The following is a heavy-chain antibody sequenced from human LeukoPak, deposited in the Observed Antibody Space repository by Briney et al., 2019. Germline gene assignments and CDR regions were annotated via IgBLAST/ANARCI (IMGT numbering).Heavy chain of an antibody. V-gene: IGHV4-59*01. Sequence: SETLSLTCTVSGGSISSYYWSWIRQPPGKGLEWIGYIYYSGSTNYNPSLKSRVTISVDTSKNRFSLKLSSVTAADTAVYYCARAREYYDILTGYWYYFDYWGQGTLVTVSS. CDR1: GGSISSYY. CDR3: ARAREYYDILTGYWYYFDY. D-gene: IGHD3-9*01. J-gene: IGHJ4*02. CDR2: IYYSGST.